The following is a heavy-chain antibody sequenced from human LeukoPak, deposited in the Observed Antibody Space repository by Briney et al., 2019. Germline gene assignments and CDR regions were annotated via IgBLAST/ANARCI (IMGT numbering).Heavy chain of an antibody. J-gene: IGHJ6*03. Sequence: SETLSLTCAVSGGSISSSNWWSWVRQPPGKGLEWIGEIYHSGSTNYNPSLKSRVTISVDKSKNQFSLKLSSVTAADTAVYYCATRITMIVVVPSGDYMDVWGKGTTVTVSS. CDR2: IYHSGST. V-gene: IGHV4-4*02. CDR3: ATRITMIVVVPSGDYMDV. D-gene: IGHD3-22*01. CDR1: GGSISSSNW.